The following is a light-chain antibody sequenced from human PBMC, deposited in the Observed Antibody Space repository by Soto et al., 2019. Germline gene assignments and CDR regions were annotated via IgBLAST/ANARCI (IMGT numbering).Light chain of an antibody. Sequence: QSALTQPASVSGSPGQSITISCTGTSSDVGGYNYVSWYQQHPGKAPKLMIYDVSNRPSGVSNRFSGPKSGNTASLTISGLQAEDEADYYCSSYTSSSTRVVFGGGTKVTVL. V-gene: IGLV2-14*01. CDR3: SSYTSSSTRVV. CDR2: DVS. CDR1: SSDVGGYNY. J-gene: IGLJ2*01.